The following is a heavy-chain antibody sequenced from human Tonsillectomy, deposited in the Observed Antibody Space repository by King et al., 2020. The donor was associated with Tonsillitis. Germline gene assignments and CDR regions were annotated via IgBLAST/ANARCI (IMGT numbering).Heavy chain of an antibody. CDR3: ARGELV. V-gene: IGHV4-38-2*02. J-gene: IGHJ4*02. CDR1: GLSISSSYY. CDR2: IYHSGST. Sequence: QLQESGPGLVKPSETLSVTCTVSGLSISSSYYWGWIRQPPGKGLEWLGTIYHSGSTYYNPSLKSRVTISMDAAKNQFSLNLNSVTAADTAINYCARGELVWGQGILVTVFS. D-gene: IGHD1-7*01.